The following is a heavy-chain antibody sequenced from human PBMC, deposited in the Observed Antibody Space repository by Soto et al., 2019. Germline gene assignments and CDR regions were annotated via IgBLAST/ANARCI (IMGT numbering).Heavy chain of an antibody. CDR2: IIPIFGTA. D-gene: IGHD1-26*01. Sequence: QVQLVQSGAEVKKPGSSVKVSCKASGGTFSSYAISWVRQAPGQGLEWMGGIIPIFGTADYAQKFQGRVTFXADESTSTAYMELSSLRSEDTALYYCASVLVGATYYYGMDVWGQGTTVTVSS. CDR1: GGTFSSYA. J-gene: IGHJ6*02. CDR3: ASVLVGATYYYGMDV. V-gene: IGHV1-69*12.